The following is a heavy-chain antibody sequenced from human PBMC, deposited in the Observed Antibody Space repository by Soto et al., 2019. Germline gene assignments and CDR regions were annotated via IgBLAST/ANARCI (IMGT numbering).Heavy chain of an antibody. D-gene: IGHD2-8*01. CDR3: AREQCSPLDRYCADGGVDWVDP. CDR1: GFSFTFYA. J-gene: IGHJ5*02. V-gene: IGHV3-23*01. Sequence: EVQLLQSGGGLVQPGGSLRLSCEASGFSFTFYAMSWVRQAPGKGLEWVSAISGNGATTFYADSMKGRFTISRDNSRDTLYLQMNRLRAEDPAVYFCAREQCSPLDRYCADGGVDWVDPWGRGTLVTVSS. CDR2: ISGNGATT.